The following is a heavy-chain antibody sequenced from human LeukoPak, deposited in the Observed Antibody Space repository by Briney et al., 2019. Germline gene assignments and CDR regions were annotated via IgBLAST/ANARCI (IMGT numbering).Heavy chain of an antibody. D-gene: IGHD1-26*01. J-gene: IGHJ4*02. Sequence: PGGSLILSCPASGFTFSSHWMHWVRQIPGKGPGGVSRTNRYGTTTFYAGSVKGRFTVSRDNAKDTLYLQMNSLRAEDTAVYYCARGPGHGGTYYERWGQGILVTVSS. V-gene: IGHV3-74*01. CDR2: TNRYGTTT. CDR3: ARGPGHGGTYYER. CDR1: GFTFSSHW.